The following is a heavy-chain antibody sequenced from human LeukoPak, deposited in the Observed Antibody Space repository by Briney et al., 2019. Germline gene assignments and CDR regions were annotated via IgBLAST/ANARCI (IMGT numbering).Heavy chain of an antibody. J-gene: IGHJ6*02. CDR1: GFTFSSYS. D-gene: IGHD2-2*01. V-gene: IGHV3-21*01. CDR2: ISSSSSYI. Sequence: PGGSLRLSCAASGFTFSSYSMNWVRQAPGKWLEWVSSISSSSSYIYYADSVKGRFTISRDNAKNSLYLQMNSLRAEDTAEYYCASLAYCSSTSCYGMDVWGQGTTVTVSS. CDR3: ASLAYCSSTSCYGMDV.